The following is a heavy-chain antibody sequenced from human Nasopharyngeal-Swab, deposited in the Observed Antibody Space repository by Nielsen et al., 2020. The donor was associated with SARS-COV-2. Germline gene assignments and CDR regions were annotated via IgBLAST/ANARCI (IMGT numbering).Heavy chain of an antibody. Sequence: GGSLRLSCAASGFTFSSYAMSWVRQAPEKGLEWVSAISGSGGSTYYADSVKGRFTISRDNSKNTLYLQMNSLRAEDTAVYYCAKNPTSGERITIFGVVILTDNWFDPWGQGTLVTVSS. CDR2: ISGSGGST. J-gene: IGHJ5*02. D-gene: IGHD3-3*01. CDR3: AKNPTSGERITIFGVVILTDNWFDP. CDR1: GFTFSSYA. V-gene: IGHV3-23*01.